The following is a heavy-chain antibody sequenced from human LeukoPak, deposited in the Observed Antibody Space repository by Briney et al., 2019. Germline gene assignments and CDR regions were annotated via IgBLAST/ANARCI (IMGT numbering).Heavy chain of an antibody. Sequence: GASVPVSFMASGYTFTSYYMHWVRQAPARGREGMGIINHSGGSTSYEQKFQGRVTMTRNTSTSTVYMELSSLRSEDTAVYYCARDGQHYGDYGGIDYWGQGTLVTVSS. CDR1: GYTFTSYY. V-gene: IGHV1-46*03. D-gene: IGHD4-17*01. CDR2: INHSGGST. J-gene: IGHJ4*02. CDR3: ARDGQHYGDYGGIDY.